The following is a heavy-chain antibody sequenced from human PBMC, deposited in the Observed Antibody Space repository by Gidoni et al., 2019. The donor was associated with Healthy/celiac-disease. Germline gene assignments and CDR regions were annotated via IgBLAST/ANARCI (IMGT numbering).Heavy chain of an antibody. Sequence: VKLQESGPGLGKPSETLSLPWAVAGYSSSRGYYWGGIRLPPGKGLEWIGSSYHSGSTYYNPSLKSRVTISVDTSKNQFSLKLSSVTAADTAVYYCARETWELPDYYYYGMDVWGQGTTVTVSS. CDR1: GYSSSRGYY. J-gene: IGHJ6*02. CDR2: SYHSGST. V-gene: IGHV4-38-2*02. CDR3: ARETWELPDYYYYGMDV. D-gene: IGHD1-26*01.